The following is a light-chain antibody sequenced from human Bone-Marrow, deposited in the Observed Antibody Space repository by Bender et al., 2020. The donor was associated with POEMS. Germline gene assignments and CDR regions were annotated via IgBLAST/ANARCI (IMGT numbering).Light chain of an antibody. J-gene: IGLJ3*02. CDR2: DVN. Sequence: QSALTQPASVSGSPGQSITISCTGSSSDVGAHTYVSWYQQHPGKAPKLIIYDVNNRTSGVSNRFSGFKSGNTASLTISGLQAEDEADYYCSSYSSYSTSWVFGGGTKLTVL. CDR3: SSYSSYSTSWV. CDR1: SSDVGAHTY. V-gene: IGLV2-14*01.